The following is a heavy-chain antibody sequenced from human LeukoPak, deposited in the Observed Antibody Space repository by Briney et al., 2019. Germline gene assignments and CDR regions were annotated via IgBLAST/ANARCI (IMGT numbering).Heavy chain of an antibody. D-gene: IGHD3-22*01. J-gene: IGHJ1*01. CDR2: ISAYNGNT. V-gene: IGHV1-18*01. CDR3: ASVQTYYYDSSGYYYEYFQH. Sequence: ASVKVSCKASGYTFTSYGISWVRQAPGQGLEWMGWISAYNGNTNYAQKLQGRVTMTTDTSTSTAYMELRSLRSDDTAVYYCASVQTYYYDSSGYYYEYFQHWGQGTLVTVSS. CDR1: GYTFTSYG.